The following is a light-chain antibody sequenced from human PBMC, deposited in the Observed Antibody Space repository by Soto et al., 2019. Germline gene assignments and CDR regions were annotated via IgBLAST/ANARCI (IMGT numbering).Light chain of an antibody. CDR1: GSNIGAGFD. V-gene: IGLV1-40*01. J-gene: IGLJ2*01. Sequence: QSVLTQPPSLSGAPGQNIIISCTGGGSNIGAGFDVHWYQQLPGTAPKLLIYGNTNRPSGVPDRFSGSKSGTSAFLVITGLQADDEADYYCQSYDTALSGPVVFGGGTKLTVL. CDR2: GNT. CDR3: QSYDTALSGPVV.